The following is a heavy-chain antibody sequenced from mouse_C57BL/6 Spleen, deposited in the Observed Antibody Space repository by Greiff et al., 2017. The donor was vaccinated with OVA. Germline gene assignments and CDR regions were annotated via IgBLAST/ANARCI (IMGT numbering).Heavy chain of an antibody. D-gene: IGHD2-3*01. V-gene: IGHV1-22*01. Sequence: VQLKESGPELVKPGASVKMSCKASGYTFTDYNMHWVKQSHGKSLEWIGYINPNNGGTSYNQKFKGKATLTVNKSSSTAYMELRSLTSEDSAVYYCASSIYYDGFAYWGQGTLVTVSA. CDR2: INPNNGGT. J-gene: IGHJ3*01. CDR1: GYTFTDYN. CDR3: ASSIYYDGFAY.